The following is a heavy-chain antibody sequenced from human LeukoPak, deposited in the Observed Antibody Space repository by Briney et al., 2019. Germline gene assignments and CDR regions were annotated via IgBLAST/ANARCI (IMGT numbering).Heavy chain of an antibody. CDR2: IYYTGST. D-gene: IGHD6-19*01. Sequence: SETLSLTCTGSGGSISNYYWSWIRQSPEKGLEWIGYIYYTGSTNYNPSLKSRVTMSVDTSKNQFSLKLSSVTAADTAVYYCARDSSGWYRWFDPWGQGTRVAVSS. CDR3: ARDSSGWYRWFDP. V-gene: IGHV4-59*01. CDR1: GGSISNYY. J-gene: IGHJ5*02.